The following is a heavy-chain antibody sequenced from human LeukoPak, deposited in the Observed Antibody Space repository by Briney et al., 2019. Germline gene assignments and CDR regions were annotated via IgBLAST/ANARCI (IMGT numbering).Heavy chain of an antibody. CDR2: IRYDGSNK. CDR3: AKDSLKYSSGRYGGWFDY. V-gene: IGHV3-30*02. D-gene: IGHD6-19*01. Sequence: GGSLRLSCAASGFTFSSYGMHWVRQAPGKGLEWVAFIRYDGSNKYYADSVKGRFTISRDNSKNTLYLQMNSLRAEDTAVYYCAKDSLKYSSGRYGGWFDYWGQGTLVTVSS. CDR1: GFTFSSYG. J-gene: IGHJ4*02.